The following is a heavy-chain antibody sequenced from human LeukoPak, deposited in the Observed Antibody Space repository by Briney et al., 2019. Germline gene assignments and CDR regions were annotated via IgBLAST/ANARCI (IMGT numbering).Heavy chain of an antibody. Sequence: SETLSLTCNVSGGSISSDYWTWLRPIPGEGLEWIGYIYHTGTTNYKPSLRSRVTISVDTSKTQFSLKLSSVTAADTAVYYCARGHSGTYLDAFDIWGQGTLVTVSS. D-gene: IGHD1-26*01. J-gene: IGHJ3*02. CDR1: GGSISSDY. CDR3: ARGHSGTYLDAFDI. V-gene: IGHV4-59*01. CDR2: IYHTGTT.